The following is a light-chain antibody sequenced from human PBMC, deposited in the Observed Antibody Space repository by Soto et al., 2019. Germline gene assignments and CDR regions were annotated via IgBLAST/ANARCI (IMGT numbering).Light chain of an antibody. V-gene: IGLV2-14*01. CDR2: EVS. CDR1: SRDVGGYNS. J-gene: IGLJ1*01. CDR3: CSYTGSSTPYV. Sequence: QSALIQPASVSESPGQSITISCTGTSRDVGGYNSVSWYQQHPGKAPKLMIFEVSDRPSGVSNRFSGSKSGNTASLTISGLQAEDEADYYCCSYTGSSTPYVFGTGTKLTVL.